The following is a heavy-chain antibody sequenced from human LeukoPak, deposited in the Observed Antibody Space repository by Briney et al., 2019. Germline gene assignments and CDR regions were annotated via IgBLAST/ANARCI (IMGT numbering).Heavy chain of an antibody. V-gene: IGHV3-23*01. CDR1: GFTFSSYA. CDR3: AKDRLRIPITMTPIEAFDI. Sequence: GGSLRLSCAASGFTFSSYAMSWVRQAPGKGLEWVSAISGSGGSTYYADSVKGRFTTSRDNSKNTLYLQMNSLRAEDTAVYYCAKDRLRIPITMTPIEAFDIWGQGTMVNVSS. CDR2: ISGSGGST. D-gene: IGHD3-22*01. J-gene: IGHJ3*02.